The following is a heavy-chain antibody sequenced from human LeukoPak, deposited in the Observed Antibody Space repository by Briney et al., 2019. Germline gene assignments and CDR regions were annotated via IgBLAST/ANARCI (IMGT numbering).Heavy chain of an antibody. CDR2: FDPEDGET. D-gene: IGHD3-22*01. CDR1: GYTLTKLS. V-gene: IGHV1-24*01. Sequence: ASVKVSCKVSGYTLTKLSMHWVRQAPGKGLEWMGGFDPEDGETIYAQKFQGRVTMTEDTSTDTAYMELSSLRSEDTAVYYCATSSYYYDSSGYYQYYFDYWGQGTLVTVSS. J-gene: IGHJ4*02. CDR3: ATSSYYYDSSGYYQYYFDY.